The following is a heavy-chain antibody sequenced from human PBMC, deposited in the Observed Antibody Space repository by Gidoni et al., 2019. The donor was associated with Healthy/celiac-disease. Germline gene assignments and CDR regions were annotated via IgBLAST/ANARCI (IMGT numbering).Heavy chain of an antibody. J-gene: IGHJ6*02. CDR1: GYTFTSYY. CDR3: ARERITIDRPRYYYGMDV. CDR2: INPSGGST. Sequence: QVQLVQSGAEVKKPGASVKVSCKASGYTFTSYYMHWVRQAPGQGLEWMGIINPSGGSTSYAQKFQGRVTMTRDTSTSTVYMELSSLRSEDTAVYYCARERITIDRPRYYYGMDVWGQGTTVTVSS. V-gene: IGHV1-46*01. D-gene: IGHD3-3*01.